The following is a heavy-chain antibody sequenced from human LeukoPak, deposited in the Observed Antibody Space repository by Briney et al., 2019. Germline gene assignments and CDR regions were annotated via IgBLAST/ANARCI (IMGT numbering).Heavy chain of an antibody. CDR1: GFSVSSKY. D-gene: IGHD6-6*01. CDR2: IYSGGST. CDR3: ARGLRVYSSSSEWYYYYYYMDV. J-gene: IGHJ6*03. Sequence: GGCLRLSCAASGFSVSSKYMGWVRQAPGKGLEWVSVIYSGGSTFVADSVKGRFTISRDNSKNTVYLQMNSLRAEDTAVYYCARGLRVYSSSSEWYYYYYYMDVWGKRTTVTVTS. V-gene: IGHV3-53*01.